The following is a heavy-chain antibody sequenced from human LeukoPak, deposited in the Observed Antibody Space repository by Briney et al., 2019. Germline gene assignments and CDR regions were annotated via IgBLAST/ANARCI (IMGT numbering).Heavy chain of an antibody. CDR2: ISGSGGST. CDR3: AKSLRYFDL. J-gene: IGHJ4*02. Sequence: PGGSLRLSCAASGFTFSNSAMHWVRQAPGKGLEWVSDISGSGGSTYYADSVKGRFTISRDNSKNTLYLQMNSLRAEDTAVYYCAKSLRYFDLWGQGTLVTVSS. CDR1: GFTFSNSA. V-gene: IGHV3-23*01. D-gene: IGHD3-9*01.